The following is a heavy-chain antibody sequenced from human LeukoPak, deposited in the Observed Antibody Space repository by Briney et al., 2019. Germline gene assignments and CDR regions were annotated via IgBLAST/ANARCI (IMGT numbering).Heavy chain of an antibody. V-gene: IGHV3-74*01. CDR1: GFTFSSYW. J-gene: IGHJ4*02. Sequence: GGSLRLSCAASGFTFSSYWMHWVRQAPGKGLVWVSRINSDGSSTSYADSVKGRFTISRDNAKNTLYLQMNSLRAEDTAVYYCGRNDYSSGCPGDYWGQGTLVTVSS. D-gene: IGHD6-19*01. CDR2: INSDGSST. CDR3: GRNDYSSGCPGDY.